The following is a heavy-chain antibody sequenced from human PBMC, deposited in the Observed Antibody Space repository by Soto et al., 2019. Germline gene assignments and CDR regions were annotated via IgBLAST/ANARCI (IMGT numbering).Heavy chain of an antibody. J-gene: IGHJ4*02. V-gene: IGHV1-69*06. Sequence: SVKVSCKASGGTFSSYAISWVRQAPGQGLEWMGGIIPIFGTANYAQKFQGRVTITADKSTSTAYMELSSLRSEDTAVYYCARGAVGATFLRFDYWGQGTLVTVSS. CDR1: GGTFSSYA. CDR2: IIPIFGTA. CDR3: ARGAVGATFLRFDY. D-gene: IGHD1-26*01.